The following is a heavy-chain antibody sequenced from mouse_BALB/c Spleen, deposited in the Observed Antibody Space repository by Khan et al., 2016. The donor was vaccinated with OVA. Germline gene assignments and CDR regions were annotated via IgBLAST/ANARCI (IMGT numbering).Heavy chain of an antibody. D-gene: IGHD1-1*01. J-gene: IGHJ4*01. CDR2: IFPGNSNI. Sequence: QVQLKQSGAELVKPGTSVKLSCKASGYTFTHYDINWVRQRPEQGLDWIGWIFPGNSNIKYNEKFKGKATLTTDKSSSTAYMHLSRLTSEDSAVYFCARGRYYGSNPLMDYWGQGTSVTVSS. V-gene: IGHV1S56*01. CDR1: GYTFTHYD. CDR3: ARGRYYGSNPLMDY.